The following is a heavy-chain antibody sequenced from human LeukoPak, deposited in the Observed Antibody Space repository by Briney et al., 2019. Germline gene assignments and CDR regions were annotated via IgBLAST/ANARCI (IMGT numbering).Heavy chain of an antibody. CDR1: GFTFSSYG. V-gene: IGHV3-33*01. J-gene: IGHJ4*02. CDR2: IWYDGSNK. D-gene: IGHD6-19*01. CDR3: ARAAVAGTFDY. Sequence: GRSLRLSCAASGFTFSSYGMHWVRQAPGKGLEWVAVIWYDGSNKYYADSVKGRFTISGDNSKNTLYLQMNSLRAEDTAVYYCARAAVAGTFDYWGQGTLVTVSS.